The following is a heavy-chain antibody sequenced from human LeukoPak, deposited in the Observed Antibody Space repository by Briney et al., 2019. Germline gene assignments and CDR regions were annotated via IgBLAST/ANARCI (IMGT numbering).Heavy chain of an antibody. CDR3: GRYDSSGYIFDY. CDR1: GGSISSYY. V-gene: IGHV4-59*08. D-gene: IGHD3-22*01. Sequence: SETLSLTCTVSGGSISSYYWSWIRQPPGKGLEWIGYIYYSGSTNYNPSLKSRVTISVDTSKNQFSLKLSSVTAADTAVYYCGRYDSSGYIFDYWGQGTLVTVSS. CDR2: IYYSGST. J-gene: IGHJ4*02.